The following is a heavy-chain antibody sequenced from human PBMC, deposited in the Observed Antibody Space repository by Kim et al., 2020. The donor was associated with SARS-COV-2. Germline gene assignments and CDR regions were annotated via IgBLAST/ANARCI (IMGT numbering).Heavy chain of an antibody. Sequence: SETLSLTCTVSGGSISSYYWSWIRQPPGKGLEWIGYIYYSGSTNYNPSLKSRVTISVDTSKNQFSLKLSSVTAADTAVYYCARWFGELPANWFAPWGQGT. CDR1: GGSISSYY. CDR3: ARWFGELPANWFAP. CDR2: IYYSGST. V-gene: IGHV4-59*01. D-gene: IGHD3-10*01. J-gene: IGHJ5*02.